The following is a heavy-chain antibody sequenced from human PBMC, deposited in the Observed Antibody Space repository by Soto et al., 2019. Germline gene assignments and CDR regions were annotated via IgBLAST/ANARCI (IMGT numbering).Heavy chain of an antibody. J-gene: IGHJ5*01. CDR1: GFILSTTD. CDR2: IYGDGRTT. Sequence: GGSLRLSCEASGFILSTTDMSWVRQAPGKGLEWVSTIYGDGRTTYYADSVGGRFSISRDNSKNMVYLQMDSLRVDDTAIYYCVKNSGWFNSWGQGSLVTVSS. CDR3: VKNSGWFNS. V-gene: IGHV3-23*01. D-gene: IGHD3-10*01.